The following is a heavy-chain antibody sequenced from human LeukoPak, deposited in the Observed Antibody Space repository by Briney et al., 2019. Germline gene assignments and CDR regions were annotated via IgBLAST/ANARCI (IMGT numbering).Heavy chain of an antibody. CDR2: IWYDGSNK. Sequence: GRSLRLSCAASGFTFSSYAMHWVRQAPGKGLEWVAVIWYDGSNKYYADSVKGRFTISRDNSKNTLYLQMNSLRAEDTAVYYCARDPHPGIAVAGLDYWGQGTLVTVSS. CDR1: GFTFSSYA. CDR3: ARDPHPGIAVAGLDY. J-gene: IGHJ4*02. D-gene: IGHD6-19*01. V-gene: IGHV3-33*01.